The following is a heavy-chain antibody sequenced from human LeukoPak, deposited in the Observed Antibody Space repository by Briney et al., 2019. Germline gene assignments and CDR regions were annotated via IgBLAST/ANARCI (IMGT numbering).Heavy chain of an antibody. J-gene: IGHJ4*02. CDR3: ARQHGSGSYYSRAIDY. D-gene: IGHD3-10*01. Sequence: GESLKISCEASGYSFTTYWIGWVRQMPGKGLEWMGIIYPGDSDTRYSPSFQGQVTISADKSISTAYLQWSSLKASDTAMYYYARQHGSGSYYSRAIDYWGQGTLVTVSS. CDR1: GYSFTTYW. V-gene: IGHV5-51*01. CDR2: IYPGDSDT.